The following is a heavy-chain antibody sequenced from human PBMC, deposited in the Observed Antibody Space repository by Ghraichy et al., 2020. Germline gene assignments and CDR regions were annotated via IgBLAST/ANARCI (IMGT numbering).Heavy chain of an antibody. V-gene: IGHV3-74*01. D-gene: IGHD1-26*01. J-gene: IGHJ4*02. Sequence: GGSPRLSCAASGFTFSSSWMHWVRQAPGEGLVWVSRINSDGSDTNYADSVKGRFTISRDNAKNTLYLQMNNLGAEDTAVYYCARGGTYPFDYWGQGTLVTVSS. CDR1: GFTFSSSW. CDR2: INSDGSDT. CDR3: ARGGTYPFDY.